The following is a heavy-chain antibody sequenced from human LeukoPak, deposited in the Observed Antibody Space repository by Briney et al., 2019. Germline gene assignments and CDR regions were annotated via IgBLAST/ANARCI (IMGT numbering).Heavy chain of an antibody. CDR3: AKDRGIQLWLLGYYYMDV. D-gene: IGHD5-18*01. Sequence: GGSLRLSCAASGFTFSSYAMSWVRQAPGKGLEWVSAISGSGGSTYYADSVKGRFTISRDNSKNTLYLQINSLRAEDTAVYYCAKDRGIQLWLLGYYYMDVWGKGTTVTVSS. V-gene: IGHV3-23*01. J-gene: IGHJ6*03. CDR1: GFTFSSYA. CDR2: ISGSGGST.